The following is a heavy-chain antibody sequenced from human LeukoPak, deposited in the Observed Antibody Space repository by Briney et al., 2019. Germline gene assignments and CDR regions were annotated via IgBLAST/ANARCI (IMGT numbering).Heavy chain of an antibody. CDR3: ARDRGGYGSGNYFDY. J-gene: IGHJ4*02. V-gene: IGHV3-7*01. Sequence: GGSLRLSCAASEFTFSSYWMTWVRQAPGKGLEWVANIKQDGFERHYVDSVRGRFTISRDNAKNSLHLQMNSLRAEDTAVYYCARDRGGYGSGNYFDYWGQGTLVTVSS. CDR1: EFTFSSYW. D-gene: IGHD3-10*01. CDR2: IKQDGFER.